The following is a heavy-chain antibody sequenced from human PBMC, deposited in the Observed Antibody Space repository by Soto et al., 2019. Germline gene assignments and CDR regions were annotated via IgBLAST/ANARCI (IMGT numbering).Heavy chain of an antibody. V-gene: IGHV1-2*04. CDR2: INPNGGDT. J-gene: IGHJ4*02. Sequence: ASVKVSCKASGYIFTGYYMHWVRQAPGQGLERMGWINPNGGDTNYTQKFQGWVTMTRETSISTAYMELSRLRSDDTAVYYCATSRLSIAVAGDTEYYFDYWGQGTPVTV. D-gene: IGHD6-19*01. CDR3: ATSRLSIAVAGDTEYYFDY. CDR1: GYIFTGYY.